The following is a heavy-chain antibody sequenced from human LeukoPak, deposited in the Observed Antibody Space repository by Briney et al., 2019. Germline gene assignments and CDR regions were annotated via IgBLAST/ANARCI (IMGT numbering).Heavy chain of an antibody. CDR3: ARGTGETYWYFDL. CDR1: GCSISSGGYS. D-gene: IGHD1-1*01. J-gene: IGHJ2*01. CDR2: IYHSGST. V-gene: IGHV4-30-2*01. Sequence: SETLSLTCAVSGCSISSGGYSWSWIRQPPGKGLEWIGYIYHSGSTYYSASLKSRVTISVDRSKNQFSLKLSSVTAADKAVYYCARGTGETYWYFDLWGRGTLVTVSS.